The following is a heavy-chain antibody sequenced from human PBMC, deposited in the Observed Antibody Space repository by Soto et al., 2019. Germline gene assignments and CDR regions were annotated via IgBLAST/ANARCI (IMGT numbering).Heavy chain of an antibody. V-gene: IGHV3-30*19. CDR1: GFTFSSYG. CDR2: ISYDGSNK. Sequence: QVQLVESGGGVVQPGRSLRLSCAASGFTFSSYGMHWVRQAPGKGLEWVAVISYDGSNKYYADSVKGRFTISRDNSKNTLYLQMNSLRAEDTAVYYCARGFIYCGGDCYSGTDAFDIWGQGTMVTVSS. J-gene: IGHJ3*02. CDR3: ARGFIYCGGDCYSGTDAFDI. D-gene: IGHD2-21*02.